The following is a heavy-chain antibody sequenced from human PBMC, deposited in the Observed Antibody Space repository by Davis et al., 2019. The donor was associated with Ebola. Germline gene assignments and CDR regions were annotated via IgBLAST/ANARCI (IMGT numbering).Heavy chain of an antibody. D-gene: IGHD1-1*01. V-gene: IGHV3-48*04. CDR1: GFTFSSYS. J-gene: IGHJ4*02. CDR3: ARDSRNWSFDY. CDR2: ISSSSSTI. Sequence: PGGSLRLSCAASGFTFSSYSMNWVRQAPGKGLEWVSYISSSSSTIYYADSVKGRFTISRDNAKNSLYLQMNSLRAEDTAVYYCARDSRNWSFDYWGQGTLVTVSS.